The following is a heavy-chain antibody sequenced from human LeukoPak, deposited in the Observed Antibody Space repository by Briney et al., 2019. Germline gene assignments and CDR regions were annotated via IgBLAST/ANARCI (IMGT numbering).Heavy chain of an antibody. J-gene: IGHJ4*02. CDR3: TKSRDQLLLYIDY. Sequence: GGSLRLSCAASGFTFSSYAMSWVRQAPGKGLEWVSAISGSGGSTYYADSVKGRFTISRDNSKNTLYLQMNSLRAEDTAVYYCTKSRDQLLLYIDYWGQGTLVTVSS. CDR1: GFTFSSYA. D-gene: IGHD2-2*01. V-gene: IGHV3-23*01. CDR2: ISGSGGST.